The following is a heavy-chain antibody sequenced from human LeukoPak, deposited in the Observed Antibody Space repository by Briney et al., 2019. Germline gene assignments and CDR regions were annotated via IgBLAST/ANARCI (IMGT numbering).Heavy chain of an antibody. Sequence: PGRSLRLSCAASGFTFSSYAMHWVRQAPGKGLEWVAVISYDGSNKYYADSVKGRFTISRDNSKNTLYLQMNSLRAEDTAVYYCARGGRSPLWFGESTPYYYYGMDVWGQGTTVTVSS. CDR2: ISYDGSNK. V-gene: IGHV3-30-3*01. J-gene: IGHJ6*02. D-gene: IGHD3-10*01. CDR3: ARGGRSPLWFGESTPYYYYGMDV. CDR1: GFTFSSYA.